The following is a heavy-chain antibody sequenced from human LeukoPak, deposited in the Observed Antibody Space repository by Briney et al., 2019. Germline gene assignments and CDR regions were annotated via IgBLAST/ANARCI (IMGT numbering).Heavy chain of an antibody. D-gene: IGHD3-10*01. Sequence: ASVKVSCKASGYTFTSYGISWVRQAPGQGLEWMGWISAYNGNTNYAQKLQGRVTMTTDTSTSTAYMEPRSLRSDDTAVYYCARDLITMVRGVAFDYWGQGTLVTVSS. J-gene: IGHJ4*02. V-gene: IGHV1-18*01. CDR1: GYTFTSYG. CDR3: ARDLITMVRGVAFDY. CDR2: ISAYNGNT.